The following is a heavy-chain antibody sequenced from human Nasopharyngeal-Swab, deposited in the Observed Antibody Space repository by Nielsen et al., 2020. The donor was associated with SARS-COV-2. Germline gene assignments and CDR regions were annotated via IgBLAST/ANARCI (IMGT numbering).Heavy chain of an antibody. D-gene: IGHD3-3*01. Sequence: SETLSLTCAVYGGSFSGYYWSWIRQPPGKGLEWIGEINHSGSTNYNPSLRSRVTISVDTSKNQFSLKLSSVTAADTAVYYCARTPLTIFGVGDAFDIWGQGTMVTVSS. CDR1: GGSFSGYY. V-gene: IGHV4-34*01. CDR2: INHSGST. J-gene: IGHJ3*02. CDR3: ARTPLTIFGVGDAFDI.